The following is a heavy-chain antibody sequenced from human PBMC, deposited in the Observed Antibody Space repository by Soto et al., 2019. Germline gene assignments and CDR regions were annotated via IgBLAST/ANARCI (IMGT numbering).Heavy chain of an antibody. CDR2: IVPIFGTT. CDR3: ATDTSMSRGRVADTPWFET. D-gene: IGHD3-10*01. J-gene: IGHJ5*02. Sequence: ASVKVSCKASGGTLSSIAISWVRQAPGLGLEWMGRIVPIFGTTDNAQKFQGRVTITADEYTGTVYMEMTSLSSEDTAMYYCATDTSMSRGRVADTPWFETWGQGTLVTVSS. V-gene: IGHV1-69*13. CDR1: GGTLSSIA.